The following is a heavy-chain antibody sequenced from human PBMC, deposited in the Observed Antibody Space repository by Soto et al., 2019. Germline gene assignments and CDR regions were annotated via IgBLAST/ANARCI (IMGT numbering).Heavy chain of an antibody. V-gene: IGHV4-59*01. CDR3: ARGTGYYDILTGYYPFDY. J-gene: IGHJ4*02. Sequence: PSETLSLTCTVSGGSIGSYYWSWIRQPPGKGLEWIGYIYYSGSTNYNPSLKSRVTISVDTSKNQFSLKLSSVTAADTAVYYCARGTGYYDILTGYYPFDYWGQGTLVTVSS. CDR2: IYYSGST. D-gene: IGHD3-9*01. CDR1: GGSIGSYY.